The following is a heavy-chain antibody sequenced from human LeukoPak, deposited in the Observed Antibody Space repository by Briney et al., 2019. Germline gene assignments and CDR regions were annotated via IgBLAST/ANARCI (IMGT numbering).Heavy chain of an antibody. CDR3: ARGHSKNLRYPVDY. D-gene: IGHD1-1*01. V-gene: IGHV3-23*01. CDR2: ISGGGVST. CDR1: GFTFSSYA. Sequence: PGGSLRLSCAASGFTFSSYAMSWVRQAPGKGLEWVSAISGGGVSTYYADSVKGRFTISRDNAKNSLYLQMNSLRAEDTAVYYCARGHSKNLRYPVDYWGQGTLVTVSS. J-gene: IGHJ4*02.